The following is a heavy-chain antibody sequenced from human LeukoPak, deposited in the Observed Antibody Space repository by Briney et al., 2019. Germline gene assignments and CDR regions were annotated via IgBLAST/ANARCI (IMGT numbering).Heavy chain of an antibody. J-gene: IGHJ5*02. CDR3: ARDPSPEGPVNWFDP. Sequence: GASVKVSCKASGGTFSSYAISWVRQAPGQGLEWMGRIIPILGIANYAQKFQGRVTITADKSTSTAYMELSSLRSEDTAVYYCARDPSPEGPVNWFDPWGQGTLVTVSS. CDR2: IIPILGIA. CDR1: GGTFSSYA. V-gene: IGHV1-69*04.